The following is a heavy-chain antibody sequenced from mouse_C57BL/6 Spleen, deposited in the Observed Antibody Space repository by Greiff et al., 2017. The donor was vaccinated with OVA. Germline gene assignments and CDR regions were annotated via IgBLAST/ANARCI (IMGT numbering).Heavy chain of an antibody. J-gene: IGHJ4*01. D-gene: IGHD4-1*01. CDR2: IYPSDSET. V-gene: IGHV1-61*01. Sequence: QVQLQHPGAELVRPGSSVKLSCKASGYTFTSYWMDWVKQRPGQGLEWIGNIYPSDSETHYNQKFKDKATLTVDKSSSTAYMQLSSLTSEDSAVYYCARILGLRAMDYWGQGTSVTVSS. CDR1: GYTFTSYW. CDR3: ARILGLRAMDY.